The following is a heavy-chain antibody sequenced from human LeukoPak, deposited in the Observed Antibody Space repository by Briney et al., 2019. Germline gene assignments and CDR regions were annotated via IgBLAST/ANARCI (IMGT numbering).Heavy chain of an antibody. CDR1: GYSFVCYY. CDR3: ATDRVEMSTSLSFFDN. J-gene: IGHJ4*02. CDR2: MNPAARRI. V-gene: IGHV1-2*02. D-gene: IGHD5-24*01. Sequence: ASVKVSCKASGYSFVCYYIHWIRQAPGQGLEWLAGMNPAARRIKLAQKFQGTVTVTRDTSINTAYMELKSLQSYDTAVYFCATDRVEMSTSLSFFDNWGQGSLITVSS.